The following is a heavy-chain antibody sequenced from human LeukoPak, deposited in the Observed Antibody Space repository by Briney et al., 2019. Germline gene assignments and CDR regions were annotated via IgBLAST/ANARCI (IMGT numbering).Heavy chain of an antibody. CDR2: ISTRSSTI. D-gene: IGHD6-19*01. CDR1: GFTFSSYS. CDR3: ARSVYSSGWPIDY. V-gene: IGHV3-48*01. J-gene: IGHJ4*02. Sequence: GGSLRLSCAASGFTFSSYSMNWVRQAPGKGLEWVSYISTRSSTIYYADSVKGRFTISRDNAKNSLYLQMNSLRAEDTAVYYCARSVYSSGWPIDYWGQGTLVTVSS.